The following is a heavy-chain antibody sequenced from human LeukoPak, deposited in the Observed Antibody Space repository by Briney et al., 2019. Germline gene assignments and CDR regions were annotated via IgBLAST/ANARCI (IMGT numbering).Heavy chain of an antibody. V-gene: IGHV1-18*04. D-gene: IGHD6-19*01. CDR3: AREGGAAVAGTGGVDY. Sequence: ASVKVSCKASGYTFTSYGISWVRQAPGQGLEWMGWISAYNGNTNYAQKLQGRVTMTTDTSTSTAYMEMRSLRSEETAVYYCAREGGAAVAGTGGVDYWGQGTLVTVSS. CDR2: ISAYNGNT. CDR1: GYTFTSYG. J-gene: IGHJ4*02.